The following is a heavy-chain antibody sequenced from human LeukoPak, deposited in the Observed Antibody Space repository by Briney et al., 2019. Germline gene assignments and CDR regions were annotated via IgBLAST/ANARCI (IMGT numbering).Heavy chain of an antibody. CDR2: INSDGSST. D-gene: IGHD3-3*01. J-gene: IGHJ4*02. V-gene: IGHV3-74*01. Sequence: TGGSLRLSCAASGFTFSSYWMHWVRQAPGKGLVWVSRINSDGSSTTYADSVKGRFTISRDNAKNTLYLQMNSLRAEDTAVYYCARVEPIRLLVDYWGQGTLVPVSS. CDR3: ARVEPIRLLVDY. CDR1: GFTFSSYW.